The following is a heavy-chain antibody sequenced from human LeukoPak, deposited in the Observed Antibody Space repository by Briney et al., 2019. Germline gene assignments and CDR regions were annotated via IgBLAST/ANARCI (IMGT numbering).Heavy chain of an antibody. J-gene: IGHJ4*02. D-gene: IGHD3-10*01. CDR3: TRQGSMVRGVIIKEFDY. CDR1: GFTFSGSA. CDR2: IRSKANSYAT. Sequence: GGSLKLSCAASGFTFSGSAMHWVRQASGKGLEWVGRIRSKANSYATAYAASVKGRFTISRDDSKNTAYLQMNSLKTEDTAAYYCTRQGSMVRGVIIKEFDYWGQGTLVTVSS. V-gene: IGHV3-73*01.